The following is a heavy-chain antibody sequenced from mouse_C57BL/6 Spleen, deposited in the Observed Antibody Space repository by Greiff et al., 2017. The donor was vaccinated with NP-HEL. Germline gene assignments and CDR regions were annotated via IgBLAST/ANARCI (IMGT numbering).Heavy chain of an antibody. J-gene: IGHJ4*01. D-gene: IGHD2-4*01. CDR3: ARRGDYGTSMAMDY. Sequence: VQLQQSGPVLVKPGASVKMSCKASGYTFTDYYMNWVKQSHGKSLEWIGVINPYNGGTSYNQKFKGKATLTVDKSSSTAYMELNSLTSEDSAVYYCARRGDYGTSMAMDYWGQGTSVTVSS. CDR1: GYTFTDYY. CDR2: INPYNGGT. V-gene: IGHV1-19*01.